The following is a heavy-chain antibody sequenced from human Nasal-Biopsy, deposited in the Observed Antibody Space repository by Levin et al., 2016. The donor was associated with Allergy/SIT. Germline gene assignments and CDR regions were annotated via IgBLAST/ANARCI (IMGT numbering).Heavy chain of an antibody. D-gene: IGHD3-10*01. V-gene: IGHV4-30-4*01. CDR2: IFWSGTT. CDR1: GAYIRHDDYY. J-gene: IGHJ5*02. CDR3: ARARASWYGESDLFTSWFDP. Sequence: SETLSLTCTVSGAYIRHDDYYWSWVRQPPGKALEWIGHIFWSGTTYYNPSLKRRVSMSVDTSNDRFSLRLRAATATDTAVYYCARARASWYGESDLFTSWFDPWGQGILVTVSS.